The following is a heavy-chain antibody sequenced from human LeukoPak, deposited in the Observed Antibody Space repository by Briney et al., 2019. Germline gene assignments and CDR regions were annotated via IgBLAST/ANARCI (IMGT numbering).Heavy chain of an antibody. D-gene: IGHD5-18*01. V-gene: IGHV1-8*01. J-gene: IGHJ4*02. Sequence: ASVKVSCKASGYTFTNYDISWVRQATGQGLEWMGWMNPHSGNTDYAQKFQGRVTMTRDTSITTAYMELSSLTSEDTAVYYCARVGAADTARYYVDYWGQGTLVTVSS. CDR3: ARVGAADTARYYVDY. CDR1: GYTFTNYD. CDR2: MNPHSGNT.